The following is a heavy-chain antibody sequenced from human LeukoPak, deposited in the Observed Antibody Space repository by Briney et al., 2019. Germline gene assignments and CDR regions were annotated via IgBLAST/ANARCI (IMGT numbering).Heavy chain of an antibody. CDR2: IYTSGST. J-gene: IGHJ4*02. CDR3: ARGPIAAAGTPLDY. V-gene: IGHV4-4*07. Sequence: SETLSLTCTVSGGSISSYYWSWLRQPAGKGLEWIGRIYTSGSTNYNPSLKSRVTMSVDTSKNQFSLKLSSVTAADTAVYYCARGPIAAAGTPLDYWGQGTLVTVSS. D-gene: IGHD6-13*01. CDR1: GGSISSYY.